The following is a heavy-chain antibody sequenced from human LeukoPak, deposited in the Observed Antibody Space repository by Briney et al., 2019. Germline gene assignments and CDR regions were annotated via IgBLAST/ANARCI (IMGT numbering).Heavy chain of an antibody. CDR1: GDSISRFY. CDR2: IYYSGST. Sequence: SETLSLTCTVSGDSISRFYWSWIRQPPGKGLEWIGDIYYSGSTDYNPSLKSRVTISVDRSKNQFSLKLSSVTAADTAVYYCAGWFGELSDYWGQGTLVTVSS. V-gene: IGHV4-59*08. CDR3: AGWFGELSDY. J-gene: IGHJ4*02. D-gene: IGHD3-10*01.